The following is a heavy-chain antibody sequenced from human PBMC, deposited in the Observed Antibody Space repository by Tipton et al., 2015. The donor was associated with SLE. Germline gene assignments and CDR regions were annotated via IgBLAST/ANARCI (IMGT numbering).Heavy chain of an antibody. CDR2: IYTSGST. Sequence: TLSLTCTVSGGSISSHYWSWIRQPPGKGLEWIGYIYTSGSTNYNPSLKSRVTISVDTSKNQFSLKLSSVTAADTAVYYCASIVGATHYYYYMDVWGKGTTVTVSS. V-gene: IGHV4-4*08. CDR3: ASIVGATHYYYYMDV. J-gene: IGHJ6*03. D-gene: IGHD1-26*01. CDR1: GGSISSHY.